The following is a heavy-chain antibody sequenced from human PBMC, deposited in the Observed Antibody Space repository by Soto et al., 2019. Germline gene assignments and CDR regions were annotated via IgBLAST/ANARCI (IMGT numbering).Heavy chain of an antibody. V-gene: IGHV3-33*01. D-gene: IGHD3-22*01. Sequence: GGSLRLSCAASGFTFSSYGIHWVRQAPGKGLEWVAVIWYDGSNKYYAYSVKGRFTISRDNSKNTLYLQMNSLRAEDTAVYYCARAPFYDSSVGYYFDYWGQGTLVTVSS. CDR3: ARAPFYDSSVGYYFDY. J-gene: IGHJ4*02. CDR2: IWYDGSNK. CDR1: GFTFSSYG.